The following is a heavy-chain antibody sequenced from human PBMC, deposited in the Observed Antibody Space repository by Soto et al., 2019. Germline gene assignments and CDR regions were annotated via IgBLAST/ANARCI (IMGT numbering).Heavy chain of an antibody. D-gene: IGHD6-6*01. CDR1: GGTFNSYA. Sequence: QVQLVQSGAEVKKPGSSVKVSCKASGGTFNSYAISWVRQAPGQGLEWMGGTIPIFRTADYAQKFQGRVTITADESTSTAYMELGSLRSEDTAVYYCASQQLGPSYYYGMDVWGQGTTVTVSS. V-gene: IGHV1-69*12. CDR3: ASQQLGPSYYYGMDV. CDR2: TIPIFRTA. J-gene: IGHJ6*02.